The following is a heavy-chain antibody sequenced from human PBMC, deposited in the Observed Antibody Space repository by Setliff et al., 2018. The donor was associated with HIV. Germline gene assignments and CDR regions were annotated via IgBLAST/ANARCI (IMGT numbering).Heavy chain of an antibody. CDR2: IYYRGST. J-gene: IGHJ3*01. CDR3: ARGWGHDGFDF. CDR1: GGSISSSSYY. D-gene: IGHD6-19*01. V-gene: IGHV4-39*01. Sequence: SETLSLTCTVSGGSISSSSYYWGWIRQPPGKGLEWIGSIYYRGSTYYNPSLKSRVTISVDTSKNQFSLKLNSVTAADTAVYYCARGWGHDGFDFWGQGTMVTV.